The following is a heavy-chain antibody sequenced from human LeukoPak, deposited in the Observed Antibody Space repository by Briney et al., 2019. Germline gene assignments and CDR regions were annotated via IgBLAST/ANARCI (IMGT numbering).Heavy chain of an antibody. V-gene: IGHV4-34*01. CDR1: GGSFSGDY. D-gene: IGHD2-21*02. Sequence: SETLSLTCAVYGGSFSGDYWSWIRPPPGKGLEWLGEINHSGSTNYNPSLKSRVTISVDTSKNQFSLKLSSVTAADTAVYYCASGRGGGGDSSDYYFDYWGQGTLVTVSS. J-gene: IGHJ4*02. CDR3: ASGRGGGGDSSDYYFDY. CDR2: INHSGST.